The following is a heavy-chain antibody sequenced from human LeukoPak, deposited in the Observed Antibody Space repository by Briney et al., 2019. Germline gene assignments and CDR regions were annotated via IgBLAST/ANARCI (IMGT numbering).Heavy chain of an antibody. V-gene: IGHV3-7*01. CDR3: ARGAYGPGSFPSYC. J-gene: IGHJ4*02. CDR1: GFPFIEYS. Sequence: GGSLRLSCTASGFPFIEYSMNWVRQAPGKGLEWVANIKQDGGEKYYLESVRGRFTISRDNAKNSLFLQMNSLRAEDTAVYYCARGAYGPGSFPSYCWGQGTLVTVSS. CDR2: IKQDGGEK. D-gene: IGHD3-10*01.